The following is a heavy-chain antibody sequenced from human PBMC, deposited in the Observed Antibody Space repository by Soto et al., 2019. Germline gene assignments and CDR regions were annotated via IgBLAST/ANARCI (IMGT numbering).Heavy chain of an antibody. V-gene: IGHV3-21*01. CDR2: ISSSSRHN. J-gene: IGHJ4*02. D-gene: IGHD4-17*01. Sequence: EVRLVESGGGLVKPGGSLRLSCEASGFSFSSYRMNWVRQAPGKGLEWVSSISSSSRHNYTAASVKGRFTISRDNARKSGCLQMNSVGAEATGFYYCASARRQDYGEYYCFGNWGQGTRVTVSS. CDR1: GFSFSSYR. CDR3: ASARRQDYGEYYCFGN.